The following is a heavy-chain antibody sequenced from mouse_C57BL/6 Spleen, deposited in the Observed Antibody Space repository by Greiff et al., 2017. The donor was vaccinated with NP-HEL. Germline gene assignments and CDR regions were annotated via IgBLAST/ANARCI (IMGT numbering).Heavy chain of an antibody. Sequence: VKLQESGAELARPGASVKLSCKASGYTFTSYGISWVKQRTGQGLEWIGEIYPRSGNTYYNEKFKGKATLTADKSSSTAYMELRSLTSEDSAVYFCARHYGSSYGGWYFDVWGTGTTVTVSS. J-gene: IGHJ1*03. V-gene: IGHV1-81*01. D-gene: IGHD1-1*01. CDR1: GYTFTSYG. CDR3: ARHYGSSYGGWYFDV. CDR2: IYPRSGNT.